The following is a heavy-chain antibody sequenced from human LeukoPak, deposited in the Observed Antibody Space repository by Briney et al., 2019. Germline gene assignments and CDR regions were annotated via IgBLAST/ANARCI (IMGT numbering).Heavy chain of an antibody. D-gene: IGHD5-24*01. CDR1: GGSISSYY. J-gene: IGHJ3*02. CDR2: IYYSGSA. Sequence: PSETLSLTCTVSGGSISSYYWSWIRQPPGKGLEWIGYIYYSGSANYNPSLKSRVTISVDTSKNQFSLKLSSVTAADTAVYYCARDGGRDGYTVDAFDIWGQGTMVTVSS. CDR3: ARDGGRDGYTVDAFDI. V-gene: IGHV4-59*01.